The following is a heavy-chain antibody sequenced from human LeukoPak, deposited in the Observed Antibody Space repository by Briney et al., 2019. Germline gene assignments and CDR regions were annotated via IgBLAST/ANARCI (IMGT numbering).Heavy chain of an antibody. V-gene: IGHV1-8*01. CDR1: GYTSTSYD. CDR2: MNPNSCNT. Sequence: ASVKVSCKASGYTSTSYDINWVRQATGQGLEWMGCMNPNSCNTGYAQKFQGRITMTRNTSISTAYMELSSLKSEDTAVYYCARGLGRTGMVRRGGVRFDYWGQGTLVTVSS. CDR3: ARGLGRTGMVRRGGVRFDY. D-gene: IGHD5-18*01. J-gene: IGHJ4*02.